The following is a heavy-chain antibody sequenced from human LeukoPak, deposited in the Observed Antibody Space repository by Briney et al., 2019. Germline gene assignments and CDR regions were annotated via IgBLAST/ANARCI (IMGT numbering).Heavy chain of an antibody. Sequence: PSETLSLTCTVSGGSISSSSYYWGWIRQPPGKGLEWIGSIYYSGSTYYNPSLKSRVTISVDTSKNQFSLKLSSVTAADTAVYYCARRYGSGSYYKGSYNWFDPWGQGTLVTVSS. CDR3: ARRYGSGSYYKGSYNWFDP. V-gene: IGHV4-39*01. CDR1: GGSISSSSYY. D-gene: IGHD3-10*01. CDR2: IYYSGST. J-gene: IGHJ5*02.